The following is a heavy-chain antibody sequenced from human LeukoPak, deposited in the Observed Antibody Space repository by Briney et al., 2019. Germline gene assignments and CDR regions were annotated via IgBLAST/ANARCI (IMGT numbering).Heavy chain of an antibody. CDR2: IIPIFGTA. V-gene: IGHV1-69*13. Sequence: SVKVSCKASGGTFSSYAISWVRQAPGQGLERMGGIIPIFGTANYAQKFQGRVTITADESTSTAYMELSSLRSEDTAVYYCAKDRGTVYYYDSSGFNWFDPWGQGTLVTVSS. J-gene: IGHJ5*02. D-gene: IGHD3-22*01. CDR1: GGTFSSYA. CDR3: AKDRGTVYYYDSSGFNWFDP.